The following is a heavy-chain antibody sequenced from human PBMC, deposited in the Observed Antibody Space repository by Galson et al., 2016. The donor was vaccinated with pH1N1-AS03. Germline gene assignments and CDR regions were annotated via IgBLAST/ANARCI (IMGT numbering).Heavy chain of an antibody. CDR2: INADNTDT. J-gene: IGHJ4*02. V-gene: IGHV1-18*01. CDR3: ARTNYYHSSGDY. Sequence: SVKVSCKASGYTFNLYGTSWVRQAPGQRLEWMGWINADNTDTKYSQKFQDRVTITRDTFATTAYMELSSLRSEDTAVYYCARTNYYHSSGDYWGQGTLVTVSS. D-gene: IGHD3-22*01. CDR1: GYTFNLYG.